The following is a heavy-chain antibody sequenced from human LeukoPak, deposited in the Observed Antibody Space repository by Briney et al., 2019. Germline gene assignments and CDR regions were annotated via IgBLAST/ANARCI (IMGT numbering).Heavy chain of an antibody. V-gene: IGHV3-7*01. D-gene: IGHD2-2*03. CDR1: GFTFSSYW. Sequence: GRSLRFSCAASGFTFSSYWMSWVRQAPGKGLEWVANIKQDGSEKYYVDSVKGRFTISRDNAKNSLYLQMNSLRAEDTAVYYCARDGWIRLLDHWGQGTLVTVSS. CDR3: ARDGWIRLLDH. CDR2: IKQDGSEK. J-gene: IGHJ4*02.